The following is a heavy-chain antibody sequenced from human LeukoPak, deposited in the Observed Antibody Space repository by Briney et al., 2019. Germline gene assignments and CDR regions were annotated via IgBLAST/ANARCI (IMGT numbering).Heavy chain of an antibody. Sequence: GASVKVSCKASGYTFTSYGISWVRQAPGQGLEWMGWISAYNGNTNYAQKLQGRVTMTTDTSTSTAYMELRSLRSDDTAVYYCARVVRGVIIESSWFDPWGREPWSPSP. D-gene: IGHD3-10*01. CDR1: GYTFTSYG. CDR3: ARVVRGVIIESSWFDP. V-gene: IGHV1-18*01. CDR2: ISAYNGNT. J-gene: IGHJ5*02.